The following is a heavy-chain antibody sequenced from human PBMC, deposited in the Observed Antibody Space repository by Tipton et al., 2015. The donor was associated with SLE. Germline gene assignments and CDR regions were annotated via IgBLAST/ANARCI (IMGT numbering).Heavy chain of an antibody. CDR1: GGSIRSHH. CDR3: ARVSEDYFYYYMDA. J-gene: IGHJ6*03. CDR2: IYYSGST. Sequence: TLSLTCTVSGGSIRSHHWSWIRQPPGKGLEWIGYIYYSGSTNYAPSLKSRVTISADTSKNQFSLELSSVTAADTAVYYCARVSEDYFYYYMDAWGRGTTVTVSS. V-gene: IGHV4-59*08.